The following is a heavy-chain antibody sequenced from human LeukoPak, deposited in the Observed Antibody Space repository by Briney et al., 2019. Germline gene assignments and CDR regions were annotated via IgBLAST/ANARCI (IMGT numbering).Heavy chain of an antibody. CDR1: GYTFIDHY. Sequence: ASVKVSCKPSGYTFIDHYLHWVRQAPGQGLESLGWIDPDTGDTNYPQKFQGRLTMTRDTSSSTAYMELNRLRSDNTAVYYCARAGHNSNSGGYDFWGLGTLVTVSS. CDR3: ARAGHNSNSGGYDF. J-gene: IGHJ4*02. V-gene: IGHV1-2*02. CDR2: IDPDTGDT. D-gene: IGHD3-22*01.